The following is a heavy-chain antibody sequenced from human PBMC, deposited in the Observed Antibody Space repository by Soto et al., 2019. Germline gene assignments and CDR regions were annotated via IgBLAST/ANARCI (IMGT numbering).Heavy chain of an antibody. Sequence: PGGSLRLSCAASGFTFSSYSMNWVRQAPGKGLEWVSYISSSSSTIYYADSVKGRFTISRDNAKNSLYLQMNSLRDEDTAVYYCARYSSSWSYYYYGMDVWGQGTTVTVSS. J-gene: IGHJ6*02. CDR1: GFTFSSYS. D-gene: IGHD6-13*01. V-gene: IGHV3-48*02. CDR3: ARYSSSWSYYYYGMDV. CDR2: ISSSSSTI.